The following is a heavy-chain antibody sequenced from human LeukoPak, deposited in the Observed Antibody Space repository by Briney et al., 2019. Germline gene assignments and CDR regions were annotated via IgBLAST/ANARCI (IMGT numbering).Heavy chain of an antibody. J-gene: IGHJ6*02. CDR3: ARDFYPATVTTYYGMDV. Sequence: SQTLSLTCAISGDSVSSNSAAWNWIRQSPSRGLEWLGRTYYRSRWYNDYAVSVKSRITINPDTSKSQFSLQLNSVTPEDTAVYYCARDFYPATVTTYYGMDVWGQGTTVTVSS. CDR2: TYYRSRWYN. V-gene: IGHV6-1*01. CDR1: GDSVSSNSAA. D-gene: IGHD4-17*01.